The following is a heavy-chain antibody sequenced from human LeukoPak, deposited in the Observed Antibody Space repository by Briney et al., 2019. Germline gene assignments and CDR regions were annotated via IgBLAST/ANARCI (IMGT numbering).Heavy chain of an antibody. CDR3: AREPYYYDSSGYSGFDY. Sequence: ASVKVSCKASGYTFTDHYIHWVRQAPGQGLEWMGWINPNSGGTNYAQKFQGRVTMTRDTSISTAYMELSRLRSDDTAVYYCAREPYYYDSSGYSGFDYWGQGTLVTVSS. CDR2: INPNSGGT. V-gene: IGHV1-2*02. D-gene: IGHD3-22*01. J-gene: IGHJ4*02. CDR1: GYTFTDHY.